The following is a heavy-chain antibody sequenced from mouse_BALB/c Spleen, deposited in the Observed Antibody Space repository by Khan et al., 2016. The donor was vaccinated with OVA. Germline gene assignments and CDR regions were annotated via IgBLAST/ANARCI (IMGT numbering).Heavy chain of an antibody. Sequence: VRLQQSGPELVKPGASVKIPCKASGYAFSDYNMDWVKQSHGKSLEWIGDITPNNGGTIYNQKFKDKATLTVDKSSTPASMELRSLTSEDTAVYYCARGVFGSPFAYWGQGTLVTVSA. CDR2: ITPNNGGT. CDR3: ARGVFGSPFAY. D-gene: IGHD1-1*01. J-gene: IGHJ3*01. CDR1: GYAFSDYN. V-gene: IGHV1-18*01.